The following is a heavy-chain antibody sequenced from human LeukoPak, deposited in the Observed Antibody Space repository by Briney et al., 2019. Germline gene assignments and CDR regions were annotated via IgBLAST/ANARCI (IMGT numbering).Heavy chain of an antibody. D-gene: IGHD2-2*01. Sequence: ASVKVSCKASGYTFTGYCMHWVRQAPGQGLEWMGWINPNSGGTNYAQKFQGRVTMTRDTSTSTVYMELSSLRSEDTAVYYCARTNRPAAALYYFDYWGQGTLVTVSS. J-gene: IGHJ4*02. CDR1: GYTFTGYC. V-gene: IGHV1-2*02. CDR3: ARTNRPAAALYYFDY. CDR2: INPNSGGT.